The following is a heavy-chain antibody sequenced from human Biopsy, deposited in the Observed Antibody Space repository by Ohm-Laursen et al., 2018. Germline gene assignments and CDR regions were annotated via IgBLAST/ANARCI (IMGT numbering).Heavy chain of an antibody. CDR2: IYYSGTT. V-gene: IGHV4-31*01. CDR1: GGSVSSGGFY. Sequence: SQTLSLTCTVSGGSVSSGGFYWSWIRQHPGKGLEWIRYIYYSGTTYYNPSLKSPVTISVDTSKNQFSLKLNSVTAADTAVYYCARRPYGGTRYWYFDLWGRGTLATVSS. CDR3: ARRPYGGTRYWYFDL. D-gene: IGHD4-23*01. J-gene: IGHJ2*01.